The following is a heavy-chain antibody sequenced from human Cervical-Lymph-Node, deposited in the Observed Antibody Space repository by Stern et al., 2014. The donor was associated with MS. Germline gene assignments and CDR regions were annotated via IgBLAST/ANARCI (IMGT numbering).Heavy chain of an antibody. CDR1: GYTFTKYY. V-gene: IGHV1-46*01. D-gene: IGHD2-2*01. Sequence: QLVESGAEVKKPGASVKASCRASGYTFTKYYIHWVRQAPGQGLEWVGVISPAGESTSYAQKYQGRITLTRDTSTGTVYMEVSSLTSDDTAVYYCAAAAATVLAFDYWGQGALVTVSS. CDR3: AAAAATVLAFDY. J-gene: IGHJ4*02. CDR2: ISPAGEST.